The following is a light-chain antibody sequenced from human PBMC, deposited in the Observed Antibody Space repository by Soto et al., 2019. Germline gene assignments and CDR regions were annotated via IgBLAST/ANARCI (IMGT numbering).Light chain of an antibody. CDR1: QSVSSY. CDR3: QQRSNWPPVLT. V-gene: IGKV3-11*01. J-gene: IGKJ4*01. CDR2: DAS. Sequence: EIVLTQSPATLSLSPGERATLSCRASQSVSSYLAWYQQKPGQAPRLLIYDASNRATGIPARFSGSESGTDFTLTISSLEPEDFAVYYCQQRSNWPPVLTFGGGTKVEIK.